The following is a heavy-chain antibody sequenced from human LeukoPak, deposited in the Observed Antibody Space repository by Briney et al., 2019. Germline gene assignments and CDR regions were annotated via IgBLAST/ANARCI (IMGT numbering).Heavy chain of an antibody. Sequence: GRSLRLSCAASVFTFSSYGMHRVRQAPGKGLEWVAVISYDGSNKYYADSVKGRFTISRDNSKNTLYLQMNSLRAEDTAVYYCAKGTTHYYDSSGPDAFDIWGQGTMVTVSS. CDR3: AKGTTHYYDSSGPDAFDI. J-gene: IGHJ3*02. D-gene: IGHD3-22*01. V-gene: IGHV3-30*18. CDR1: VFTFSSYG. CDR2: ISYDGSNK.